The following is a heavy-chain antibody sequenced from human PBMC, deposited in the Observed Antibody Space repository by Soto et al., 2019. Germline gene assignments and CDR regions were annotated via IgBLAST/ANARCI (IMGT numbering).Heavy chain of an antibody. Sequence: PGGSLRLSCAASGFTFSSYGMHWVRQAPGKGLEWVAVISYDGSNKYYADTVKGRFAISRDNSKNTLYLQMNSLRAEDTAVYYCAKDNRGAVAARYYYYGMDVWGQGTTVTVSS. V-gene: IGHV3-30*18. J-gene: IGHJ6*02. CDR1: GFTFSSYG. D-gene: IGHD6-19*01. CDR3: AKDNRGAVAARYYYYGMDV. CDR2: ISYDGSNK.